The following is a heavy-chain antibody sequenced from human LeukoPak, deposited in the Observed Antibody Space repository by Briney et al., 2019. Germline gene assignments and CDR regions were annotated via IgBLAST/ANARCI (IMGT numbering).Heavy chain of an antibody. CDR1: GYTFTGYY. V-gene: IGHV1-2*02. D-gene: IGHD2-2*01. Sequence: ASVKVSCKASGYTFTGYYMHWVRQAPGQGLEWMGWINPNSGGTNYAQKFQGRVTMTRDTSISTAYMELSRLRSDDTAVYYCARDLEAPAAPFDPWGQGTLVTVSS. CDR2: INPNSGGT. J-gene: IGHJ5*02. CDR3: ARDLEAPAAPFDP.